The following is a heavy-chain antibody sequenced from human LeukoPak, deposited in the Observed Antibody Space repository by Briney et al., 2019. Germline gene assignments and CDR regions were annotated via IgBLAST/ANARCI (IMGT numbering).Heavy chain of an antibody. CDR3: ARRVLPSNAFDI. CDR1: GGTFSSYA. V-gene: IGHV1-69*06. Sequence: SVKVSCKASGGTFSSYAISWVRQAPGKGLEWMGGIIPIFGTANYAQKFQGRVTITADKSTSTAYMELSSLRSEDTAVYYCARRVLPSNAFDIWGQGTMVTVSS. J-gene: IGHJ3*02. CDR2: IIPIFGTA. D-gene: IGHD4/OR15-4a*01.